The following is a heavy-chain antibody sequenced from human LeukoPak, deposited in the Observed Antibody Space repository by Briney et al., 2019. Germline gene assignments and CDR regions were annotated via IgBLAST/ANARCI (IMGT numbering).Heavy chain of an antibody. J-gene: IGHJ4*02. CDR2: IYYSGST. CDR3: ARGKYYYDSSGYFRVKMEYYFDY. CDR1: GGSISRYY. V-gene: IGHV4-59*01. D-gene: IGHD3-22*01. Sequence: SETLSLTCTVSGGSISRYYWSWIRQPPGKGLEWIGYIYYSGSTNYNPSLKSRVTISVDTSKNQFSLKLSSVTAADTAVYYCARGKYYYDSSGYFRVKMEYYFDYWGQGTLVTVSS.